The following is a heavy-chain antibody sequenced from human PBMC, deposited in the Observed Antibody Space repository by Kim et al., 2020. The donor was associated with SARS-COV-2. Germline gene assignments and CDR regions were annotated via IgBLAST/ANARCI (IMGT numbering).Heavy chain of an antibody. CDR2: INQDGSES. J-gene: IGHJ4*01. V-gene: IGHV3-7*01. CDR1: GFTFSHDW. D-gene: IGHD3-10*02. CDR3: ARSVFGDHY. Sequence: GGSLRLSCAASGFTFSHDWMTWVRQAPGTGLEWVANINQDGSESYYVDSVKGRFTLSRDNAKNSLYLQMNSLRVEDTAVYYCARSVFGDHYWGHGTLVSV.